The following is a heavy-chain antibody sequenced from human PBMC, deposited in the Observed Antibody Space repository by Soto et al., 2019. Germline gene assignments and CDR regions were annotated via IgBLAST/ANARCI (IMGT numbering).Heavy chain of an antibody. V-gene: IGHV3-30*18. D-gene: IGHD3-9*01. CDR1: GFTFSSYG. Sequence: QVQLVESGGGVVQPGRSLRLSCAASGFTFSSYGMHWVRQAPGKGLEWVAVISYDGSNKYYADSVKGRFTISRDNSKKTLYLQMNSLRAEDTAGYYCAKTPRPYYDILTGYWAPLGYYGMDVWGQGTTVTVSS. CDR2: ISYDGSNK. CDR3: AKTPRPYYDILTGYWAPLGYYGMDV. J-gene: IGHJ6*02.